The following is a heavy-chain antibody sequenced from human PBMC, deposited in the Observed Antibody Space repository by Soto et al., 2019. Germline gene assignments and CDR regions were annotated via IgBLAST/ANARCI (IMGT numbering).Heavy chain of an antibody. D-gene: IGHD3-16*01. CDR3: TIEGAYPGPDFDY. V-gene: IGHV3-72*01. J-gene: IGHJ4*02. CDR2: TKNKANSYTT. Sequence: GGSLRLSCAASGFTFSDRYMDWVRQAPGKGLEWVGRTKNKANSYTTEYAASVKGRFTISRDYSRDSVYLQMNSLKTDDTAVYYCTIEGAYPGPDFDYWGQGTLVTVS. CDR1: GFTFSDRY.